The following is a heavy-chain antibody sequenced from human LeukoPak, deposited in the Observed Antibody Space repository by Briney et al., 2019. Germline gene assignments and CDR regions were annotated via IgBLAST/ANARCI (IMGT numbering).Heavy chain of an antibody. D-gene: IGHD3-10*01. Sequence: PSETLSLTCAVYGGSFSGYYWSWIRQPSGKGLEWIGEINHSGSTNYNPSLKSRVTISVDTSKNQFSLKLSSVTAADTAVYYCARGPPPRITMVRGISWFDPWGQGTLVTVSS. CDR1: GGSFSGYY. CDR3: ARGPPPRITMVRGISWFDP. V-gene: IGHV4-34*01. J-gene: IGHJ5*02. CDR2: INHSGST.